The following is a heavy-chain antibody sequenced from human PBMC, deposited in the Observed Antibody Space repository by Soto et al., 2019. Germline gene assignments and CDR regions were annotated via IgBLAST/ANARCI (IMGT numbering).Heavy chain of an antibody. J-gene: IGHJ6*02. D-gene: IGHD1-26*01. V-gene: IGHV3-21*01. CDR2: ISSSSSYI. CDR1: GFTFSSYS. Sequence: PGGSLRLSCAASGFTFSSYSMNWVRQAPGKGLEWVSSISSSSSYIYYADSVKGRFTISRDNAKNSLYLQMNSLRAEDTAVYYCARDRIESYYYYGMDVWGQGTTVTVSS. CDR3: ARDRIESYYYYGMDV.